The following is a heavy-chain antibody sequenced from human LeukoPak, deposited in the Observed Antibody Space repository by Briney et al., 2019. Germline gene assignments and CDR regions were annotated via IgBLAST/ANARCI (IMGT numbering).Heavy chain of an antibody. CDR2: IIPIFGIA. D-gene: IGHD3-3*01. J-gene: IGHJ4*02. CDR1: GCTFSSYA. V-gene: IGHV1-69*04. CDR3: AREDTIFGVVIRFDY. Sequence: SVKVSCKASGCTFSSYAISWVRQAPGQGLEWMGRIIPIFGIAYYAQKFQGRVTITEDKSTSTAYMELSSLRSEDTAVYYCAREDTIFGVVIRFDYWGQGTLVTVSS.